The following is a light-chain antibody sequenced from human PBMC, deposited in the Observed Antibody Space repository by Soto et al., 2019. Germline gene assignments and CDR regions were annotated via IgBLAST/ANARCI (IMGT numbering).Light chain of an antibody. J-gene: IGLJ1*01. CDR2: GNS. V-gene: IGLV1-40*01. CDR1: SSNIGAGYD. CDR3: QSYDSSLSGYV. Sequence: QSVLTQPPSVSGAPGQRVTISCTGSSSNIGAGYDVHWYQQLPGTAPKLLFYGNSNRPSGVPDRFSGSKSGTSASLAITGLQAEDEADYYYQSYDSSLSGYVFGTGTKVTVL.